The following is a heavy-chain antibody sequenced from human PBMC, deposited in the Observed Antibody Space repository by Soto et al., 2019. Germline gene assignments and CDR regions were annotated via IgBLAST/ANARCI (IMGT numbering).Heavy chain of an antibody. J-gene: IGHJ6*02. V-gene: IGHV3-48*02. Sequence: GGSLRLSCAASGFTFSSYSMNWVRQAPGKGLEWVSYISSSSSTIYYADSVKGRFTISRDNAKNSLYLQMNSLRDEDTAVYYCASSPFLLGGVYYYYGMDVWGQGTTVTVSS. CDR2: ISSSSSTI. CDR1: GFTFSSYS. CDR3: ASSPFLLGGVYYYYGMDV.